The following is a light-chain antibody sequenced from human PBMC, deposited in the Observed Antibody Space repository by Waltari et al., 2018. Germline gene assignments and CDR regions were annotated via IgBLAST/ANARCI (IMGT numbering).Light chain of an antibody. CDR2: GAS. Sequence: VLTQSPDTLSLSPGDRPTLSCRASQSLTKRYLAWYQQKPGEPPRLLIYGASNRAAGIPDRLIGSGSGTDYTLTISRLEPDDYAVYYCQQYGSSIMYTFGQGTKLEIK. V-gene: IGKV3-20*01. J-gene: IGKJ2*01. CDR1: QSLTKRY. CDR3: QQYGSSIMYT.